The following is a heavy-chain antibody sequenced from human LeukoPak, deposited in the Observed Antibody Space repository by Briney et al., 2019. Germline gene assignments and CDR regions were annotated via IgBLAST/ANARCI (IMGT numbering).Heavy chain of an antibody. CDR3: ARVKRLVPDQ. Sequence: GGSLRLSCAASGFTFSSYGMHWVRQAPGKGLEWVAFIRYDGSNKHYADSVKGRFVISRDNDKNSLFLQMNSLRDEDTAVYYCARVKRLVPDQWSQGTLVIVSS. J-gene: IGHJ5*02. CDR1: GFTFSSYG. CDR2: IRYDGSNK. D-gene: IGHD3-9*01. V-gene: IGHV3-30*02.